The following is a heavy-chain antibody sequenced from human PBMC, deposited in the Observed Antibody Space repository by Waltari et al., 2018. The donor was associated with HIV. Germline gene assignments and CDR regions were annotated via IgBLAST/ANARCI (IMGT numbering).Heavy chain of an antibody. D-gene: IGHD2-15*01. CDR3: ARVARGLRQGSFDI. V-gene: IGHV3-11*05. CDR2: IAVSSAYT. CDR1: GFTLRDSY. Sequence: QVHLVESGGDLVKPGGSLRLSCVGSGFTLRDSYMTWIRQAPGKRLEGVSYIAVSSAYTNYGDSVKGRFTMSRDDAKKSLFLQINSLRPEDTAVYYCARVARGLRQGSFDIWGQGTMVTVSS. J-gene: IGHJ3*02.